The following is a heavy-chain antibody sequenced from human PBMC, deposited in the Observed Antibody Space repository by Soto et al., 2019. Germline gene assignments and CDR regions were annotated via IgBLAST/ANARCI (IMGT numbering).Heavy chain of an antibody. CDR3: AGARTAAGSDY. CDR2: ISSGSTNI. Sequence: QVQLVESGGGLVKPGGSLRLSCAASGFTFSDFYMSWIRQAPGKGLEWISYISSGSTNIFYADSVKGRFTVSRDNAQTAVYLQMDSLRAEDTAVYYCAGARTAAGSDYWGQGTLVTVSS. CDR1: GFTFSDFY. D-gene: IGHD6-25*01. V-gene: IGHV3-11*01. J-gene: IGHJ4*02.